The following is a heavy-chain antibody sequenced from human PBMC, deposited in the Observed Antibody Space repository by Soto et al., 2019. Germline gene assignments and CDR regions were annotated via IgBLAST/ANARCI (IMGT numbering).Heavy chain of an antibody. CDR3: ARVLSGTHTFDI. Sequence: EVQLVESGGGLVQPGGSLRLSCAASGFTFSDHYMDWVRQAPGKGLEWVGHSRIRANSYTTEYAASVGGRFTISRDDSRNSRFLQMNSLKTEDTAVYYCARVLSGTHTFDIWGQGTMVTVSS. CDR2: SRIRANSYTT. CDR1: GFTFSDHY. D-gene: IGHD2-2*01. J-gene: IGHJ3*02. V-gene: IGHV3-72*01.